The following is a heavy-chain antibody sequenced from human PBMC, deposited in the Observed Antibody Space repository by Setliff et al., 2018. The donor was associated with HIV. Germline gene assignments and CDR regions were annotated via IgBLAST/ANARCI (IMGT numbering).Heavy chain of an antibody. CDR2: INPKFGGT. CDR3: ARDLSTHWSGYSLGF. CDR1: GYTFTAYY. J-gene: IGHJ4*02. V-gene: IGHV1-2*02. D-gene: IGHD3-3*01. Sequence: ASVKVSCKASGYTFTAYYMHWVRQAPGQGLEWMGWINPKFGGTLYAQKFRGRVTMTRDMSINTVYVELSSLSSDDTAVYYCARDLSTHWSGYSLGFWGPGTLVTVSS.